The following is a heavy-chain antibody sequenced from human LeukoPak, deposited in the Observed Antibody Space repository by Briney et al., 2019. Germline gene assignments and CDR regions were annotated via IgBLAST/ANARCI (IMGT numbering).Heavy chain of an antibody. V-gene: IGHV3-48*04. CDR3: ARGGLGSWTFDS. CDR1: GFTLSSFS. CDR2: ISSGGTTI. Sequence: GGSLRLSCAASGFTLSSFSINWVRQAPGRGLEWVSYISSGGTTIYYAESVQGRLIISRDNAEYSLFLQMSDLTAEDTAIYYCARGGLGSWTFDSWGQGTLVTVSS. J-gene: IGHJ4*02. D-gene: IGHD1-26*01.